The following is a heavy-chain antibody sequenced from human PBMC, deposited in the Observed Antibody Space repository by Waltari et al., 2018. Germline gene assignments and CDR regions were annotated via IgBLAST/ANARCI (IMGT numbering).Heavy chain of an antibody. CDR3: ARDPGIQLWPLGWYFDL. CDR2: INPNSGGT. Sequence: QVQLVQSGAEVKKPGASVKVSCKASGYTFTGYYMHWVRQAPGQGLEWMGWINPNSGGTNYAQKFQGRVTMTRDTSISTAYMELSRLRSDDTAVYYCARDPGIQLWPLGWYFDLWGRGTLVTVSS. J-gene: IGHJ2*01. V-gene: IGHV1-2*02. D-gene: IGHD5-18*01. CDR1: GYTFTGYY.